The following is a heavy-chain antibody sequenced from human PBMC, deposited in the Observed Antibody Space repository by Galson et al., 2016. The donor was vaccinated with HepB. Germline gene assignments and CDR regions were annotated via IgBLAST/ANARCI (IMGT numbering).Heavy chain of an antibody. D-gene: IGHD3-3*01. J-gene: IGHJ5*02. V-gene: IGHV3-23*01. CDR2: ISGSGGP. Sequence: SLRLSCAASGFTFGAYGMSWVRLAPGKGLEWVSSISGSGGPKYADSVKGRFTVSRDNSKNTLYLQMNSLRVEDTAVYYCAGKTSSFGNWFDPWGQGTLVTVSS. CDR3: AGKTSSFGNWFDP. CDR1: GFTFGAYG.